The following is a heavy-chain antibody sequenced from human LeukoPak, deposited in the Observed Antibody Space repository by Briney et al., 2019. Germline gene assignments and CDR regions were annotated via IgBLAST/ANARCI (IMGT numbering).Heavy chain of an antibody. J-gene: IGHJ4*02. V-gene: IGHV3-23*01. CDR1: GFTFSNYA. Sequence: GGSLRLSCAASGFTFSNYAMNWVRQAPGKGLEWVSIIFGSGDTTYYADSVKGRFTVSRDNSKNTLYLQMNSLRPEDTAIYYCAKRNTMVRGGPCFDNWGQGLLVTVSS. D-gene: IGHD3-10*01. CDR3: AKRNTMVRGGPCFDN. CDR2: IFGSGDTT.